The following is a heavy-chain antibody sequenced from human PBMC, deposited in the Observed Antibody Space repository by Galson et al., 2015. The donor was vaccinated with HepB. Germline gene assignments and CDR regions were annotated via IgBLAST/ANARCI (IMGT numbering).Heavy chain of an antibody. CDR2: VKSRTFGGTA. Sequence: SLRLSCAASGFTFSDAWMSWVRQAPGKGLEWVGRVKSRTFGGTADYGTPVKGRFTISRDDSKHTLSLSMNSLKTEDTAVYYCTTTVRPEDFVDYWGQGSLVTVSS. CDR3: TTTVRPEDFVDY. V-gene: IGHV3-15*01. CDR1: GFTFSDAW. D-gene: IGHD1-14*01. J-gene: IGHJ4*02.